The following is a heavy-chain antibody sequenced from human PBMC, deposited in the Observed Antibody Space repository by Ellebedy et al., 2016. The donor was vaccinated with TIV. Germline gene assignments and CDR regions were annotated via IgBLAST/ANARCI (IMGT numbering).Heavy chain of an antibody. D-gene: IGHD3-10*01. CDR3: AKDRYYASGSYSDY. V-gene: IGHV3-23*01. Sequence: GESLKISCAASGFTFSSYAMSWVRQAPGKGPEWVSAISGSGGSTYNADSVKGRFTISRDNSKNTLYLQMNSLRVEDTAVYYCAKDRYYASGSYSDYWGQGTLVTVSS. CDR1: GFTFSSYA. J-gene: IGHJ4*02. CDR2: ISGSGGST.